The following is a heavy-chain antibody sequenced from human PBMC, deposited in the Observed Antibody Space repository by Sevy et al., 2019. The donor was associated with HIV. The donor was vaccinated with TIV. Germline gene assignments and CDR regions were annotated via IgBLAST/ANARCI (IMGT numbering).Heavy chain of an antibody. D-gene: IGHD2-15*01. J-gene: IGHJ4*02. CDR2: TRNKANSYTT. V-gene: IGHV3-72*01. CDR1: GFTFSDHY. Sequence: GGSLRLSCAASGFTFSDHYMAWVRQAPGKGLEWVGRTRNKANSYTTEYAASVKGRFTISRDDSKNSLYLQMNSLKTEDTAVYYCAMGRVVVAATEVTYFDYWGQGTLVTVSS. CDR3: AMGRVVVAATEVTYFDY.